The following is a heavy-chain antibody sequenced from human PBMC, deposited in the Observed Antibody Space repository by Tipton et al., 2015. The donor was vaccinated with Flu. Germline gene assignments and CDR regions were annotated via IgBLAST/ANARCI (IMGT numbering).Heavy chain of an antibody. Sequence: SLRLSCAASGFTFSSYAMHWVRQAPGKGLEWVAVISYDGSNKYYADSVKGRFTISRDNSKNTLYLQMNSLRAEDTAVYYCARAKEFWSGYPTPFDYWGQGTLVTVSS. CDR2: ISYDGSNK. CDR1: GFTFSSYA. V-gene: IGHV3-30*01. D-gene: IGHD3-3*01. CDR3: ARAKEFWSGYPTPFDY. J-gene: IGHJ4*02.